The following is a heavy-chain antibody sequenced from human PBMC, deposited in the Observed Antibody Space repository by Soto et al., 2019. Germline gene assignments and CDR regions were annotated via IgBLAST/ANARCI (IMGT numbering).Heavy chain of an antibody. J-gene: IGHJ3*01. CDR2: LLYRGTA. Sequence: QVQLQESGPRLVKPSETLSLTCSVSDSSMSPYYWTWFRQAPGKGLEWIAHLLYRGTATYNPSLKVRVTKSLDPSKKQVSLKLSSVIAADTAFYYGAREQDLILGGYAFGYWCPGTLVTVSS. V-gene: IGHV4-59*01. CDR3: AREQDLILGGYAFGY. D-gene: IGHD1-26*01. CDR1: DSSMSPYY.